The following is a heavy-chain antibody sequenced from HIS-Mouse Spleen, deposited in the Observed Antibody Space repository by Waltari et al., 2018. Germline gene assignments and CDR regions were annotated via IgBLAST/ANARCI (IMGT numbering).Heavy chain of an antibody. Sequence: QVQLQQWGAGLLKPSETLSLTCAVYGGSFSGYYWSWIRQPPGKGLEWIGEINHRGSTNYKPSLKSRVTISVDTSKNQFSLKLGSVTAADTAVYYCARAGGQLVDYWGQGTLVTVSS. CDR3: ARAGGQLVDY. V-gene: IGHV4-34*01. CDR1: GGSFSGYY. D-gene: IGHD6-6*01. CDR2: INHRGST. J-gene: IGHJ4*02.